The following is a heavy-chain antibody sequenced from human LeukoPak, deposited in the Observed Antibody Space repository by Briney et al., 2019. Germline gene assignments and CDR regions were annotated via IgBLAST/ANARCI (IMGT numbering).Heavy chain of an antibody. V-gene: IGHV3-30*02. Sequence: GGSLRLSCAASGFTFNSYGMSWVRQAPGKGLEWVAFIRHDGSNKYYADSVKGRFTISRDNSKNTLYLQMNSLRAEDTAVYYCARVQYSAYEDAFDIWGQGTMVTVSS. CDR2: IRHDGSNK. CDR3: ARVQYSAYEDAFDI. D-gene: IGHD5-12*01. J-gene: IGHJ3*02. CDR1: GFTFNSYG.